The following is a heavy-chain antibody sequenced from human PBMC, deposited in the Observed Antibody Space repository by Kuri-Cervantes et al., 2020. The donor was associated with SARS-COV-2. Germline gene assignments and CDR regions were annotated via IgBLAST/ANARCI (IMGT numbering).Heavy chain of an antibody. J-gene: IGHJ4*02. CDR1: GFTFSSYA. Sequence: GGSLRLSCAASGFTFSSYAMHWVRQAPGKGLEWVADISHDGKNKKCIASGKGRFTISRDNSQNTLYLHMKSLRSEDTAMYYCAKDRVGVQDFWGQGTLVTVSS. CDR3: AKDRVGVQDF. D-gene: IGHD2-21*01. CDR2: ISHDGKNK. V-gene: IGHV3-30*04.